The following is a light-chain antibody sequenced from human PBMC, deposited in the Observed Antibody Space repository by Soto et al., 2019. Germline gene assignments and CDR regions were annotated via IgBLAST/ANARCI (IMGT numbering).Light chain of an antibody. CDR1: QGVNTY. V-gene: IGKV3-20*01. CDR3: QQYGTSEII. J-gene: IGKJ5*01. CDR2: GTS. Sequence: IVLTQSPATLSLSPGERATLFCRASQGVNTYLAWYQQKPGQAPRLLMYGTSSRATGIPDRFSGSGSGTDFTLTITRLEPEDFAVFYCQQYGTSEIIFGQGTRLEL.